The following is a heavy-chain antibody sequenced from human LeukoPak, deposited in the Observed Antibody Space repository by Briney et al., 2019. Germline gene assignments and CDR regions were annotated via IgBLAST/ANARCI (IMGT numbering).Heavy chain of an antibody. Sequence: SVKVSCTASGGTFSSYAISWVRQAPGQGLEWMGGIIPIFGTASYAQKFQGRVTITADESTSTAYMELSSLRSEDTAVYYCARDREASDYGGEYYFDYWGQGTLVTVSS. CDR3: ARDREASDYGGEYYFDY. V-gene: IGHV1-69*01. D-gene: IGHD4-17*01. CDR2: IIPIFGTA. J-gene: IGHJ4*02. CDR1: GGTFSSYA.